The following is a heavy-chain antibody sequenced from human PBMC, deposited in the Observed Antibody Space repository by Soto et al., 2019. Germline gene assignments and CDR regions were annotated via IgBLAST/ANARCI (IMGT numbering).Heavy chain of an antibody. V-gene: IGHV4-34*01. Sequence: QVQLQQWGAGLLKPSETLSLTCAVYGGSFSGYYWSWIRQPPGKGLEWIGEINHSGSTNYNPSLKSRVTISVDTSKNQFSLKLSSVTAADTAVYYCARGDSSGWYYPRLRYYYYGMDVWGQGTTVTVSS. CDR3: ARGDSSGWYYPRLRYYYYGMDV. J-gene: IGHJ6*02. CDR1: GGSFSGYY. D-gene: IGHD6-19*01. CDR2: INHSGST.